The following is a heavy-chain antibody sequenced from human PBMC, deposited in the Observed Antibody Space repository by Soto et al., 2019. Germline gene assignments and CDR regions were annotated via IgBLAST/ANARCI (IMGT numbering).Heavy chain of an antibody. D-gene: IGHD7-27*01. V-gene: IGHV5-51*01. CDR3: ARPPTGDHEWGYFDL. J-gene: IGHJ2*01. CDR2: IYPGDSDT. Sequence: GESLKIPCKGSGYSFTSYWIGWVRQMPGKGLEWMGIIYPGDSDTRYSPSFQGQVTISADKSISTAYLQWSSLKASDTAMYYCARPPTGDHEWGYFDLWGRGTLVTVSS. CDR1: GYSFTSYW.